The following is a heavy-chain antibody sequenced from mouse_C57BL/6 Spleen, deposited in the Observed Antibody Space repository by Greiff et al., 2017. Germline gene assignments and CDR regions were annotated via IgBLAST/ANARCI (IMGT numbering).Heavy chain of an antibody. D-gene: IGHD2-5*01. CDR3: AREEAYYSNPSWFAY. CDR2: ISYDGSN. J-gene: IGHJ3*01. Sequence: DVKLVESGPGLVKPSQSLSLTCSVTGYSITSGYYWNWIRQFPGNKLEWMGYISYDGSNNYNTSLKNRISITRDTSKNQFFLKLNSMTTEDAAPYYCAREEAYYSNPSWFAYWGQGTLVTVSA. CDR1: GYSITSGYY. V-gene: IGHV3-6*01.